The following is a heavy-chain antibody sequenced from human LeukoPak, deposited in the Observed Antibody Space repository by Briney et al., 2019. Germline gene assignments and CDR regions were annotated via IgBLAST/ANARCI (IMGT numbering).Heavy chain of an antibody. CDR3: ASSQLIAAAGGLR. CDR1: SDSISNFY. CDR2: LFYIGST. D-gene: IGHD6-13*01. V-gene: IGHV4-59*01. J-gene: IGHJ4*02. Sequence: SETLSLTCTVSSDSISNFYWHWIRQPPGKGLEWIGFLFYIGSTNYNPSLKSRVTMSADSSKNQFSLRLSSVTAADTAVYYCASSQLIAAAGGLRWGQGTLVTVSS.